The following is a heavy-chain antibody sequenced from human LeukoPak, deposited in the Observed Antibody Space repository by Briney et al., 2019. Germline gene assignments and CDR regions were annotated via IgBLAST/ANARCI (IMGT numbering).Heavy chain of an antibody. J-gene: IGHJ4*02. CDR1: GFTFSSYS. CDR2: IRQDGAER. V-gene: IGHV3-7*01. CDR3: ARAPYFESSGPL. D-gene: IGHD3-22*01. Sequence: GGSLRLSCAASGFTFSSYSINWVRQAPGKGLEWVANIRQDGAERYYVDSVKGRFTISRDSAKNSVYLEMNSLRVEDTAVYFCARAPYFESSGPLWGQGTLVTVSS.